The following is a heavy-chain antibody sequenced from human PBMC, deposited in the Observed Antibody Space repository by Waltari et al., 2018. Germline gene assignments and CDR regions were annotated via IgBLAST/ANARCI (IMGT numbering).Heavy chain of an antibody. CDR3: AHSTYYYDRSGYYRYYFDY. V-gene: IGHV2-5*01. D-gene: IGHD3-22*01. Sequence: GPTLVKPTQTLTLTCTFSGFSLSTSGVGVGWIRQPPGQALEWLALIYWNDDKRYSPSLKSRLTITKDTSKNQVVLTMTNMYPVDTATYYCAHSTYYYDRSGYYRYYFDYWGQGTLVTVSS. J-gene: IGHJ4*02. CDR1: GFSLSTSGVG. CDR2: IYWNDDK.